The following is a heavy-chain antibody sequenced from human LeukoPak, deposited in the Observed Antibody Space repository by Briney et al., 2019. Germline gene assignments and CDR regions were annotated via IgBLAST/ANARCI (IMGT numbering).Heavy chain of an antibody. V-gene: IGHV4-59*01. CDR3: ARDVGGGPFFDY. D-gene: IGHD3-16*01. CDR2: IYYRGSN. CDR1: GGSMSSFY. J-gene: IGHJ4*02. Sequence: SETLSLTCTVSGGSMSSFYWGWIRQPPGKGLEWIGSIYYRGSNDYHPSLKRRVTISLDTSKNQFSLKLTSVTAADTGVYYCARDVGGGPFFDYWGQGTLVTVSS.